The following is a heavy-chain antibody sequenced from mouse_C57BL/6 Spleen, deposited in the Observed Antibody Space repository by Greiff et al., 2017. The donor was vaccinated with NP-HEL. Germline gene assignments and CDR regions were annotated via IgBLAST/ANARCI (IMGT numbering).Heavy chain of an antibody. J-gene: IGHJ2*01. CDR3: ARHDYRGYFDY. D-gene: IGHD2-4*01. CDR1: GYTFTSSG. CDR2: IYPRSGNT. V-gene: IGHV1-81*01. Sequence: VQLQQSGAELARPGASVKLSCKASGYTFTSSGISWVKQRTGQGLEWIGEIYPRSGNTYYNEKFKGKATLTADKSSSTAYMELRSLTSEDSAVYFCARHDYRGYFDYWGQGTTLTVSS.